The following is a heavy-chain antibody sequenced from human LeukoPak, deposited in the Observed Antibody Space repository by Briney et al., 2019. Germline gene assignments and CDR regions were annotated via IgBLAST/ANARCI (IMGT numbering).Heavy chain of an antibody. V-gene: IGHV1-69*13. J-gene: IGHJ4*02. CDR3: ARGLVDTAMVFDY. D-gene: IGHD5-18*01. CDR2: IIPIVGSP. Sequence: SVKVSCKASGGTFSSYAISWVRQAPGQGLEWMGGIIPIVGSPNYAQKFQGRVTITADEFTSTAYMELSSLRSEDTAVYYCARGLVDTAMVFDYWGQGTLVTVSS. CDR1: GGTFSSYA.